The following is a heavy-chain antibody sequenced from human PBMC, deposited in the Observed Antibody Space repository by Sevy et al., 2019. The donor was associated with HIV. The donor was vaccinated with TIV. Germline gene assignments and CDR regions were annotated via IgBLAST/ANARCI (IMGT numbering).Heavy chain of an antibody. CDR2: IIPIFGTA. Sequence: ASVKVSCKASGGTFSSYAISWVRQAPGQGLEWMGGIIPIFGTANYAQKFQGRVTLTADESTSTAYMELSSLKSEDTDVYYWARGIAAAGIGWFDPWGQGTLVTVSS. D-gene: IGHD6-13*01. V-gene: IGHV1-69*13. CDR3: ARGIAAAGIGWFDP. J-gene: IGHJ5*02. CDR1: GGTFSSYA.